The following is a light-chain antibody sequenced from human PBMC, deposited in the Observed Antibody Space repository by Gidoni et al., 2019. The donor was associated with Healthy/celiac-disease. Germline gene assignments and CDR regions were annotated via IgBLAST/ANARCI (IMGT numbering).Light chain of an antibody. CDR2: GKN. CDR3: NSRDSSGNHPYVV. CDR1: SLRSYY. V-gene: IGLV3-19*01. Sequence: SSELTQDPAVSVALGQTVRITCQGDSLRSYYASWYQQKPGQAPVLVIYGKNNRPSGIPDRFSGSSSGNTASLTITGAQAEDEADYSCNSRDSSGNHPYVVFGGGTKLTVL. J-gene: IGLJ2*01.